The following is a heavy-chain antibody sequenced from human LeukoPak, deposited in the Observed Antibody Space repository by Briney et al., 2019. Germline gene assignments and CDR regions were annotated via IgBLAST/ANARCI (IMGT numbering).Heavy chain of an antibody. Sequence: PSETLSLTCTVSGGSISSGNYYWTWIRQHPGKGLEWIGYISYSGSTYYNPSLKSRVTLSVDTSENQFSLKLSSVTAADTAVYYCARDDCGGDCHTDYWGQGTLVTVSS. CDR1: GGSISSGNYY. CDR2: ISYSGST. CDR3: ARDDCGGDCHTDY. J-gene: IGHJ4*02. D-gene: IGHD2-21*02. V-gene: IGHV4-31*03.